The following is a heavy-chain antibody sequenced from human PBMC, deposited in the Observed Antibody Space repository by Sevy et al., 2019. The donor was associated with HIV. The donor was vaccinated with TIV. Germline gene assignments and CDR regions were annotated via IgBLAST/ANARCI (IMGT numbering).Heavy chain of an antibody. Sequence: SETLSLTCTVSGGSVSSGSYYWSWIRQPPGKGLEWIGYIYYSGSTNYHPSLKSRVTISVDTSKNQFSLKLSSVTAADTAVYYCARGNWNYVPYFDYWGQGTLVTVSS. CDR1: GGSVSSGSYY. CDR2: IYYSGST. CDR3: ARGNWNYVPYFDY. J-gene: IGHJ4*02. V-gene: IGHV4-61*01. D-gene: IGHD1-7*01.